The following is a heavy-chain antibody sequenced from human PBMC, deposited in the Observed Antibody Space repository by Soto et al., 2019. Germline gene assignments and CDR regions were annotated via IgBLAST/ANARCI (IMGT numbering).Heavy chain of an antibody. J-gene: IGHJ4*02. CDR1: GFTFSTYG. Sequence: QVQLVESGGGVVQPGRSLRLSCAASGFTFSTYGMHWVRQAPGKGLEWVAVISYDGRNEYYAESVKGRFTISRDNYKNTLYLQMNSLRAEDTALYYCAKDHLMTTVTTVGYWGQGALVIVSS. D-gene: IGHD4-17*01. CDR3: AKDHLMTTVTTVGY. V-gene: IGHV3-30*18. CDR2: ISYDGRNE.